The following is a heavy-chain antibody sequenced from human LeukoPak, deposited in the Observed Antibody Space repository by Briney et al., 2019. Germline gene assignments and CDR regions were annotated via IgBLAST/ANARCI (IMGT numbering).Heavy chain of an antibody. J-gene: IGHJ4*02. D-gene: IGHD3-22*01. V-gene: IGHV3-9*01. Sequence: PGRSLRLSCAASGFTFDDYAMHWVRQAPGKGLEWVSGISWNSGSIGYADSVKGRFTISRDNAKNSLYLQMNSLRAEDTALYYCAKEVHSSGYRTLGYWGQGTLVTVSS. CDR1: GFTFDDYA. CDR2: ISWNSGSI. CDR3: AKEVHSSGYRTLGY.